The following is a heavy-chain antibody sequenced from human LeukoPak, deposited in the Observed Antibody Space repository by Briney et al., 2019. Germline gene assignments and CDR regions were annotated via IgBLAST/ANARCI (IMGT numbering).Heavy chain of an antibody. CDR2: MKQDGSEK. D-gene: IGHD7-27*01. Sequence: KPGGSLRPSCAASGFTFSRYWMTWVRQAPGKGLEWVAHMKQDGSEKYYVDSVKGRFTISRDNDKTSLYLQMSSLRAEDTAVYYCARDLTGEGVGAFDIWGQGTMVTVSS. J-gene: IGHJ3*02. V-gene: IGHV3-7*01. CDR1: GFTFSRYW. CDR3: ARDLTGEGVGAFDI.